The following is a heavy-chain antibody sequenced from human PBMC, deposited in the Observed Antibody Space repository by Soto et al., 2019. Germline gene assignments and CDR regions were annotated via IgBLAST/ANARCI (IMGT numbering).Heavy chain of an antibody. CDR1: GFTFSSYA. V-gene: IGHV3-64*01. Sequence: EVQLVESGGGLVQPGGSLRLSCAASGFTFSSYAMHWVRQAPGKGLEYVSAISSNGGSTYYANSVKGRFTISRDNSKNTLYLQIGSLRAEDMAVYDCASGALGEHYFDYWGQGSLVTVSS. J-gene: IGHJ4*02. CDR3: ASGALGEHYFDY. D-gene: IGHD3-3*01. CDR2: ISSNGGST.